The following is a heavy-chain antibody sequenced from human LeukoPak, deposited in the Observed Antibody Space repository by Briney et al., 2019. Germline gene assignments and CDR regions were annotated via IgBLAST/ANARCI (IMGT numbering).Heavy chain of an antibody. Sequence: SVKVSCKASGGTFSSYAISWVRQAPGQGLEWMGGIIPIFGTANYAQKFQGRVMITADKSTSTAYMELSSLRSEDTAVYYCARGVHLGYCSSTSCWDRNWFDPWGQGTLVTVSS. D-gene: IGHD2-2*01. CDR3: ARGVHLGYCSSTSCWDRNWFDP. CDR1: GGTFSSYA. V-gene: IGHV1-69*06. CDR2: IIPIFGTA. J-gene: IGHJ5*02.